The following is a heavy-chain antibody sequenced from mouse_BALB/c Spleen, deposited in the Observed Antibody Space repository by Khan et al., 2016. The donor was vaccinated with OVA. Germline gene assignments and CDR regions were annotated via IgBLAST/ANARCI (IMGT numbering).Heavy chain of an antibody. D-gene: IGHD1-1*01. Sequence: QVQLQQSGAELMKPGASVKISCKASGYTFSSYWIEWVKQRPGHGLEWIGEILPGSGSSNYNEKFKGKATFTADTSSNTAYMQLSSLTSEDSAVYYCARGNYYGSSSWFGYWGQGTLVTVSA. CDR2: ILPGSGSS. V-gene: IGHV1-9*01. J-gene: IGHJ3*01. CDR3: ARGNYYGSSSWFGY. CDR1: GYTFSSYW.